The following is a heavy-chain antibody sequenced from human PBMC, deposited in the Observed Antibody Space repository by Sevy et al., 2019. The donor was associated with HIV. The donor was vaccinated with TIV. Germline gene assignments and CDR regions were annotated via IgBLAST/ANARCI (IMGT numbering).Heavy chain of an antibody. Sequence: GGSLRLSCAASGFTFDDYAMHWVRQAPGKGLEWVSLISWDGGSTYYADSVKGRFTISRDNSKNSLYLQMNSLRAEDTALYYCATDMHGDYYYYGMDVWGQGTTVTVSS. CDR3: ATDMHGDYYYYGMDV. V-gene: IGHV3-43D*03. CDR1: GFTFDDYA. CDR2: ISWDGGST. D-gene: IGHD4-17*01. J-gene: IGHJ6*02.